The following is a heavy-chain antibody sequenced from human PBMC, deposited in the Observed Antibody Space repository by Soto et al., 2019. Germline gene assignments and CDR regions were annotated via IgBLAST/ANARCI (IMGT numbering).Heavy chain of an antibody. CDR2: INAGNGNT. D-gene: IGHD3-16*01. CDR3: ARGLNVYYFDY. V-gene: IGHV1-3*01. J-gene: IGHJ4*02. Sequence: AASVKVSCKASGYTFTSYSMHWVRQAPGQRLEWMGWINAGNGNTKYSQKFQGRVTITRDTSASTAYMELSSLRSEDTAVYYCARGLNVYYFDYWGQGTLVTVSS. CDR1: GYTFTSYS.